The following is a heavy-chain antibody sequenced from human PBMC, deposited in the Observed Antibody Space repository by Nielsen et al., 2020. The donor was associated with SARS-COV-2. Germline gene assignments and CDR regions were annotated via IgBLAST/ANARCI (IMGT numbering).Heavy chain of an antibody. J-gene: IGHJ4*02. CDR1: GYTFTSYW. CDR2: IYPRDSDT. Sequence: GESLKISCQGSGYTFTSYWIGWVRQMPEKGLEWMGVIYPRDSDTRYNPSFQGQVTISADKSISTVYLQWSGLKASDSAMYYCARNTYGGSTDYWGQGTLVTVSS. V-gene: IGHV5-51*01. CDR3: ARNTYGGSTDY. D-gene: IGHD4-23*01.